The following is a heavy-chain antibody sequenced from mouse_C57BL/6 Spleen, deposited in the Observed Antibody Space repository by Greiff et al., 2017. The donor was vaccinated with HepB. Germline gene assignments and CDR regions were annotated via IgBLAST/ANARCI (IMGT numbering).Heavy chain of an antibody. Sequence: QVQLQQSGAELVRPGTSVKMSCKASGYTFTNYWIGWAKQRPGHGLEWIGDIYPGGGYTNYNEKFKGKATLTADKSSSTAYMQFSSLTSEDSAIYYCARAITTVVAYYAMDYWGQGTSVTVSS. V-gene: IGHV1-63*01. CDR2: IYPGGGYT. J-gene: IGHJ4*01. CDR1: GYTFTNYW. D-gene: IGHD1-1*01. CDR3: ARAITTVVAYYAMDY.